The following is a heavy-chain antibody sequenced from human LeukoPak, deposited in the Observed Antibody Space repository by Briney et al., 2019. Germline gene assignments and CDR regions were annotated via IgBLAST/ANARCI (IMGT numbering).Heavy chain of an antibody. D-gene: IGHD4-23*01. CDR1: GFTFSSYG. V-gene: IGHV3-48*04. J-gene: IGHJ4*02. CDR2: ISRSGDTI. CDR3: VRGNGGTSPFDY. Sequence: GGSLRLSCAASGFTFSSYGMHWVRQAPGKGLEWVSYISRSGDTIYYADSLKGRFTISRDNAKNSLYLQMNSLRAEDTAVYYCVRGNGGTSPFDYWGQGTLVTVSS.